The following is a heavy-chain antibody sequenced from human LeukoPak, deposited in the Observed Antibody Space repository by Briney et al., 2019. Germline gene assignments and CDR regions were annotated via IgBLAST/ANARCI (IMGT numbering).Heavy chain of an antibody. CDR2: IYYSGST. CDR1: GGSISSYY. D-gene: IGHD2-2*01. J-gene: IGHJ5*02. Sequence: SETLSLTCTVSGGSISSYYWSWIRQPPGKGLEWLGYIYYSGSTNYNPSLKSRVTISVDTSKNQFSLKLSSVTAADTAVYYCARAVGSTRGNWFDPWGQGTLVTVSS. V-gene: IGHV4-59*01. CDR3: ARAVGSTRGNWFDP.